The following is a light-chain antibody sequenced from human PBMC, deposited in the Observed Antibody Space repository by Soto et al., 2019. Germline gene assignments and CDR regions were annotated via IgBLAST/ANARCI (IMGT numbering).Light chain of an antibody. CDR2: VAS. J-gene: IGKJ1*01. CDR3: LQDYNYPWT. Sequence: ASRLTQSPSSFSASTGDRVTITCRASQDIGDWLAWYQHRPGQAPKVLICVASSLQSGVPSRFSGSGYGTDFTLTISSLQPEDFATYYCLQDYNYPWTFGQGTKVDIK. CDR1: QDIGDW. V-gene: IGKV1-6*01.